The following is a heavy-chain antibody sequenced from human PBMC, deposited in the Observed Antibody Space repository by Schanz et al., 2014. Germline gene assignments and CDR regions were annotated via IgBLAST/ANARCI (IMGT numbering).Heavy chain of an antibody. CDR3: AKQIHYDILAVTRN. Sequence: EVRLVESGGGLVQPGGSLRLSCEASGFDFNSYSMNWVRQVPGKGLEWLSYIATSSSTRHYADSVKGRVTISRDNAKNAVSLQMRRLRVEDTAVYYGAKQIHYDILAVTRNWGQGTLVTVSS. V-gene: IGHV3-48*01. D-gene: IGHD3-9*01. J-gene: IGHJ4*02. CDR1: GFDFNSYS. CDR2: IATSSSTR.